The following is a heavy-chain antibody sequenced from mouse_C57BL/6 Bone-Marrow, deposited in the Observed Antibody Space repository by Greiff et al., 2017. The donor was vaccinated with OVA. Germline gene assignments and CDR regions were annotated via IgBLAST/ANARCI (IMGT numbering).Heavy chain of an antibody. Sequence: VQLQQSGAELVRPGASVKLSCTASGFNIKDDYMHWVKQRPEQGLEWIGWIDPENGDTEYASKFQGKATITADTSSNTAYLQLSSLTSEDTAVYYCTPIPTAPINFDYWGQGTTLTVSS. CDR2: IDPENGDT. J-gene: IGHJ2*01. CDR1: GFNIKDDY. CDR3: TPIPTAPINFDY. D-gene: IGHD1-1*01. V-gene: IGHV14-4*01.